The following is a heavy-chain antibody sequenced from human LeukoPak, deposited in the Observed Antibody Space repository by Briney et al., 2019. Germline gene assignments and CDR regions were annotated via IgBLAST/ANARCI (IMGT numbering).Heavy chain of an antibody. CDR3: ARDLYDSSGYYAFDI. CDR1: GFTFSSYA. CDR2: ISYDGSNK. J-gene: IGHJ3*02. Sequence: GGSLRLSCAASGFTFSSYAMHWVRRAPGKGLEWVAVISYDGSNKYYADSVKGRFTISRDNSKNTLYLQMNSLRAEDTAVYYCARDLYDSSGYYAFDIWGQGTMVTVSS. V-gene: IGHV3-30*04. D-gene: IGHD3-22*01.